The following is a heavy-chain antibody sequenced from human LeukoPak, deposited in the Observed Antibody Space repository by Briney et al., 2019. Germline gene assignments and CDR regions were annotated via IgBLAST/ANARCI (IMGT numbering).Heavy chain of an antibody. J-gene: IGHJ4*02. CDR1: GFTFSSYS. Sequence: GGSLRLSCAASGFTFSSYSMNWVRQAPGKGLEWVSYISSSGSTIYYADSVKGRFTISRDNAKNSLYLQMNSLRAEDTAVYYCARSEESSGWYFDYWGQGTLVTVSS. V-gene: IGHV3-48*04. D-gene: IGHD6-19*01. CDR3: ARSEESSGWYFDY. CDR2: ISSSGSTI.